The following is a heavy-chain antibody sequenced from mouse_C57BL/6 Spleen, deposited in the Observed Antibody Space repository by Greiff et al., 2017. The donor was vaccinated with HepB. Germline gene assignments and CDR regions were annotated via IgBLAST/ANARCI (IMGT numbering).Heavy chain of an antibody. D-gene: IGHD1-1*01. J-gene: IGHJ2*01. Sequence: QVQLQQSGAELVKPGASVKISCKASGYAFSSYWMNWVKQRPGKGLEWIGQIYPGDGDTNYNGKFKGKATLTADKSSSTAYMQLSSLTSEDSAVYFCARSGYGSSYYFDYWGQGTTLTVSS. V-gene: IGHV1-80*01. CDR3: ARSGYGSSYYFDY. CDR1: GYAFSSYW. CDR2: IYPGDGDT.